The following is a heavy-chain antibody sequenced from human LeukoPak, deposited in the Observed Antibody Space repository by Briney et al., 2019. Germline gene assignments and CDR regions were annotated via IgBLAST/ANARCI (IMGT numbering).Heavy chain of an antibody. CDR1: GSSIKNYY. CDR2: MYYTGSS. CDR3: ARCFGGLNWFDP. D-gene: IGHD3-16*01. Sequence: SETLSLTCSVSGSSIKNYYWSWIRQPPGKGLEWIGYMYYTGSSSYNPSLKSRVTISVDTSNNQFSLKLTSVTAADTAVYYCARCFGGLNWFDPWGPGTLVTVSS. V-gene: IGHV4-59*08. J-gene: IGHJ5*02.